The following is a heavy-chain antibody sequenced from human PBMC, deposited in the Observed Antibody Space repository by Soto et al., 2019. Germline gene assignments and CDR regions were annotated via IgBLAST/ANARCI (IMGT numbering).Heavy chain of an antibody. CDR2: IIPVFATA. V-gene: IGHV1-69*01. Sequence: QVQLVQSGAEVKKPGSSPKVSCKASGDTLSNYAISWVRQAPGQGLEWMGGIIPVFATANYAQRFQGRVTITADESTSTVYMKVSSLTSEDTAVYYCARHSGPQFYYYEMDVWGQGTTVTVSS. J-gene: IGHJ6*02. D-gene: IGHD2-8*02. CDR3: ARHSGPQFYYYEMDV. CDR1: GDTLSNYA.